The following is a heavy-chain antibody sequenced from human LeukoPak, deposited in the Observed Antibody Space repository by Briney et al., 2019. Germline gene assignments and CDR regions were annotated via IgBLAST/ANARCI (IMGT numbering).Heavy chain of an antibody. CDR3: ARHRYGGHPFDY. CDR1: GGSISSYY. Sequence: SETLSLTCTVSGGSISSYYWSWVRHPPGKGLEWIGYIFDTGSTNYNPSLKSRVTISVDTSKNQFSLKLSSVTAADTAVYYCARHRYGGHPFDYWGQGTLVTVSS. V-gene: IGHV4-59*08. J-gene: IGHJ4*02. CDR2: IFDTGST. D-gene: IGHD4-23*01.